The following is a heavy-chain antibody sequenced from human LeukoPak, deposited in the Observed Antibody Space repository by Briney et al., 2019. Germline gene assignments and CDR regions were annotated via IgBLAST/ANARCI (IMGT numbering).Heavy chain of an antibody. J-gene: IGHJ5*02. CDR2: IYPGDSDT. Sequence: GESLKISCKGSGYSFTSQWIGWVRQMPGKGLEWMGIIYPGDSDTRYSPSFQGQVTISADKSINTAYLQWSSLKASDTAMYYCARLKWRDIVVVVCARRYAWFDPWGQGTLVTVSS. CDR3: ARLKWRDIVVVVCARRYAWFDP. CDR1: GYSFTSQW. D-gene: IGHD2-15*01. V-gene: IGHV5-51*01.